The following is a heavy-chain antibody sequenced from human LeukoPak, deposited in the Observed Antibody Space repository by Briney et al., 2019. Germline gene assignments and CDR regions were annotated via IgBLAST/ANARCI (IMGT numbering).Heavy chain of an antibody. CDR2: ISYDGSNK. V-gene: IGHV3-30*04. CDR3: AKETPGQGSDY. J-gene: IGHJ4*02. CDR1: GITFSSYA. Sequence: PSGGSLRLSCEASGITFSSYAMHWVRQAPGKGLEWVAVISYDGSNKYYADSVKGRFSISRDSSKNILYLQMNSLRAEDTAVYYCAKETPGQGSDYWGQGTLVTVSS.